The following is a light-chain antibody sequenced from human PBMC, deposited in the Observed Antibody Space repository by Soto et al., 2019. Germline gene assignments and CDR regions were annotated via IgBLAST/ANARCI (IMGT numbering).Light chain of an antibody. CDR1: QTVRNNY. CDR2: DAS. CDR3: QHYGASPWT. J-gene: IGKJ1*01. V-gene: IGKV3-20*01. Sequence: EFVWPQYTGTLSLSPGERATLSCRASQTVRNNYLAWYQQKPGQAPRLLIYDASSRATGISDRFSGSGSGTDFTLTISRLEPEDFAVYYCQHYGASPWTFGQGTKADIK.